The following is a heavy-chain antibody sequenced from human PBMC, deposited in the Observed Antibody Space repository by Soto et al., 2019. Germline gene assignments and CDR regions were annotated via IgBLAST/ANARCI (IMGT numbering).Heavy chain of an antibody. J-gene: IGHJ4*02. CDR3: GKGRYCSGWNYLDY. Sequence: EVQLLESGGGLVQPGGSLRLSCAASGFTFSSYAMSWVRQAPGKGLEWVSTMSGGGDATYYAASVKGRFTISRDNSKNTLYVQRNSLRAQDTGVYYCGKGRYCSGWNYLDYWGQGTLVTVSS. CDR1: GFTFSSYA. D-gene: IGHD6-19*01. CDR2: MSGGGDAT. V-gene: IGHV3-23*01.